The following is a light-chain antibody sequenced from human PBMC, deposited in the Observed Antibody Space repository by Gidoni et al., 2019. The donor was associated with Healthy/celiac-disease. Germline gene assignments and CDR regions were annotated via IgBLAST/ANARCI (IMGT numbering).Light chain of an antibody. CDR3: NSRDSSGNHLEV. CDR2: GKN. CDR1: SLRSYY. J-gene: IGLJ3*02. Sequence: SSALTQDPAVSVALGQTVRITCQGDSLRSYYASWDQQKPGQAPVLVIYGKNHRPAGIPDRFSGSSSGNTASLTITGAQAEDEADYYCNSRDSSGNHLEVFGGGTKLTVL. V-gene: IGLV3-19*01.